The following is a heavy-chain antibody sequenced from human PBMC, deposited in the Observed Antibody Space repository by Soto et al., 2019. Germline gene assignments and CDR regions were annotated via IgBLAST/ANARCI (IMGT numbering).Heavy chain of an antibody. V-gene: IGHV1-69*01. J-gene: IGHJ6*02. CDR2: IIPIFGTA. Sequence: QVQLVQPGAEVKKPGSSVKVSCKASGGTFSSYAISWVRQAPGQGLEWMGGIIPIFGTANYAQKFQGRVTITADESTSTAYMELSSLRSEDTAVYYCARDQGAVAGTWVPYYYYGMDVWGQGTTVTVSS. CDR1: GGTFSSYA. D-gene: IGHD6-19*01. CDR3: ARDQGAVAGTWVPYYYYGMDV.